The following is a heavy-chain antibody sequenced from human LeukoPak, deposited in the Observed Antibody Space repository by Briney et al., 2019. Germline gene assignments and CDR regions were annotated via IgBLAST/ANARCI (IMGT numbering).Heavy chain of an antibody. CDR1: GGSISSGSYY. CDR2: IYTSGST. V-gene: IGHV4-61*02. CDR3: ASRIAAGGYYYYYMDV. J-gene: IGHJ6*03. Sequence: SETLSLTCTVSGGSISSGSYYWSWIRQPAGKGLEWIGRIYTSGSTNYNPSLKSRVTISVDTSKNQFSLKLSSVTAADTAVYYCASRIAAGGYYYYYMDVWDKGTTVTVSS. D-gene: IGHD6-6*01.